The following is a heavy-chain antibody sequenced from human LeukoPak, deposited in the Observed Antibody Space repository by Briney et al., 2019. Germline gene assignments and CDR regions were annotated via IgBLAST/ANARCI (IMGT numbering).Heavy chain of an antibody. J-gene: IGHJ4*02. CDR2: NSGST. D-gene: IGHD6-19*01. CDR1: GGSISSSSYY. V-gene: IGHV4-39*01. CDR3: ARRGRYSSGWSLFDY. Sequence: SETLSLTCTASGGSISSSSYYWGWIRQPPGKGLEWIGSNSGSTYYNPSLKSRVTISVDTSKNQFSLKLSSVTAADTAVYYCARRGRYSSGWSLFDYWGQGTLVTVSS.